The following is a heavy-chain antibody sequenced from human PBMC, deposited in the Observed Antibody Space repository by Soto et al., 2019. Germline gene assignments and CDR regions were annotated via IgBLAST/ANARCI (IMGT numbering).Heavy chain of an antibody. D-gene: IGHD6-6*01. CDR1: GGTSSNYG. Sequence: SVKVSCKAPGGTSSNYGITWVRQAPGQGLEWMGGIIPIFGTPNYAQKFQDRVTIAADESTSTAYMELSSLRSEDTAVYYCARDGVPYSSSSMSYYFGMDVWGQGTTVTVSS. J-gene: IGHJ6*02. V-gene: IGHV1-69*13. CDR2: IIPIFGTP. CDR3: ARDGVPYSSSSMSYYFGMDV.